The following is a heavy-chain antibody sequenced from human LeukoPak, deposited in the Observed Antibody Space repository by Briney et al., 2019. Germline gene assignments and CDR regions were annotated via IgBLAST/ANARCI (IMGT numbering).Heavy chain of an antibody. J-gene: IGHJ4*02. Sequence: SETLSLTCAVYGGSFSGYYWSWIRQPPGKGLEWIGEINHSGSTNYNPSLKSRVTISVDTSKNQFSLKLSSVTAADTAVYYCATPDNSGYYYLYWGQGTLVTVSS. V-gene: IGHV4-34*01. CDR3: ATPDNSGYYYLY. D-gene: IGHD3-22*01. CDR2: INHSGST. CDR1: GGSFSGYY.